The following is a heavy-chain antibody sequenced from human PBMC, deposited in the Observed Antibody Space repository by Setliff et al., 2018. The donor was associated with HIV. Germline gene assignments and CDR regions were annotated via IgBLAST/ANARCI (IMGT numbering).Heavy chain of an antibody. D-gene: IGHD6-25*01. CDR2: IYYSGST. CDR3: ARGYGAAGGGY. J-gene: IGHJ4*02. V-gene: IGHV4-59*01. CDR1: GGSISSYY. Sequence: SETPSLTCKVSGGSISSYYWSWIRQPPGKGLEWIGYIYYSGSTNYNPSLRSRVTISVDTSKNLFSLKLSSVTAADTAVYYCARGYGAAGGGYWGQGTLVTVSS.